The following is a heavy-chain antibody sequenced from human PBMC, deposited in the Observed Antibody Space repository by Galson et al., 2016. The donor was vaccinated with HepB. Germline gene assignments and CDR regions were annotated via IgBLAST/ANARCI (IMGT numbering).Heavy chain of an antibody. J-gene: IGHJ3*01. CDR3: SRLPWGWDALNL. CDR2: VKHGGDT. D-gene: IGHD7-27*01. V-gene: IGHV4-34*01. Sequence: SETLSLTCAVYGVSFTNSYWTWVRQPPGRGLEWIGEVKHGGDTKCNPSLKSRVIMSVHTPNKQVSLKLTSLTAAATAVYYVSRLPWGWDALNLWGQGTMVAVSS. CDR1: GVSFTNSY.